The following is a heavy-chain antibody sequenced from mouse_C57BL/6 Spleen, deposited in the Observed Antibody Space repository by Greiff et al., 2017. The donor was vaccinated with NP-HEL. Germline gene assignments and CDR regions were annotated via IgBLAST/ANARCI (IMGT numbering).Heavy chain of an antibody. CDR2: IDPSDSYT. CDR1: GYTFTSYW. V-gene: IGHV1-69*01. J-gene: IGHJ4*01. D-gene: IGHD3-2*02. CDR3: ARGSSGYGAMDY. Sequence: VQLQQSGAELVMPGASVKLSCKASGYTFTSYWMHWVKQRPGQGLEWIGEIDPSDSYTNYNQKFKGKSTLTVDKSSSTAYMQLSSLTSEDSAVYYCARGSSGYGAMDYWGQGTSVTVSS.